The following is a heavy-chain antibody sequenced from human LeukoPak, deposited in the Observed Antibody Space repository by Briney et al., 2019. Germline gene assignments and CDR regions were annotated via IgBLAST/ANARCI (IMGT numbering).Heavy chain of an antibody. CDR1: GFTFSRYS. D-gene: IGHD4-11*01. J-gene: IGHJ5*02. Sequence: GGSLRLSCAASGFTFSRYSMNWVRQAPGKGLEWVSSISSSSSYIYYADSVKGQFTISRDNPKNSLYLQMNSLRAEDTAVYYCARDTVTTGFDPWGQGTLVTVSS. CDR2: ISSSSSYI. CDR3: ARDTVTTGFDP. V-gene: IGHV3-21*01.